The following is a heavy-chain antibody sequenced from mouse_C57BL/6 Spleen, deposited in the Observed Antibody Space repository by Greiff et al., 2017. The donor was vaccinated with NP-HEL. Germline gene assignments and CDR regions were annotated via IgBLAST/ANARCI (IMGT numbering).Heavy chain of an antibody. CDR3: ARNYGSSSAWFAD. V-gene: IGHV1-42*01. J-gene: IGHJ3*01. D-gene: IGHD1-1*01. Sequence: EVQLQQSGPELVKPGASVKISCKASGYSFTGYYMNWVKQSPEKSLEWIGEINPSTGGTTYNQKFKAKATLTVDKSSSTAYMQLKSLTSEDSAVYYCARNYGSSSAWFADWGQGTLVTVAA. CDR2: INPSTGGT. CDR1: GYSFTGYY.